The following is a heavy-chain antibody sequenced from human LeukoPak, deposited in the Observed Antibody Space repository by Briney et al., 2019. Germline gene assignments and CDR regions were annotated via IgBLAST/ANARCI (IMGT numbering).Heavy chain of an antibody. CDR3: ARNGITIFEFDAFDI. CDR2: TYYMSKWYN. V-gene: IGHV6-1*01. D-gene: IGHD3-3*01. J-gene: IGHJ3*02. CDR1: GDSVSSNRAT. Sequence: SQTLSLTCAISGDSVSSNRATWHWIRQSPSRGLEWLGRTYYMSKWYNDNALSVKSRLTINADTSQNQFSLHLSSVTAADTAVYYCARNGITIFEFDAFDIWGQGTMVTVSS.